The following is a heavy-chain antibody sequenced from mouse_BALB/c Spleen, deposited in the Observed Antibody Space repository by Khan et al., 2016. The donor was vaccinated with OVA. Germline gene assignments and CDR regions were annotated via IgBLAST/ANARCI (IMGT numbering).Heavy chain of an antibody. Sequence: QIQLVQSGAELAKPGASVKMSCKASGYTFTSYWMHWIKQRPGQGLEWIGYINPTSGYTDYNQKFKDKATLTADKSSSTAYMQLSSLTSDDSAVYYCAGDRIDYWGHGTALTVSS. CDR3: AGDRIDY. CDR1: GYTFTSYW. CDR2: INPTSGYT. J-gene: IGHJ2*01. V-gene: IGHV1-7*01.